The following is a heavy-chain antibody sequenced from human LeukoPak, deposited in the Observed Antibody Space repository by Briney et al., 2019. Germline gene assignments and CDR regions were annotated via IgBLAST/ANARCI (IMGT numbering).Heavy chain of an antibody. CDR3: AREDSAAYYYGMDV. J-gene: IGHJ6*02. V-gene: IGHV3-33*01. CDR2: IWYDGSNK. D-gene: IGHD1-26*01. CDR1: GFTFSSYG. Sequence: GGSLRLSCAASGFTFSSYGMHWVRQAPGRGLEWVAVIWYDGSNKYYADSVKGRFTISRDNSKNTLYLQMNSLRAEDTAVYYCAREDSAAYYYGMDVWGQGTTVTVSS.